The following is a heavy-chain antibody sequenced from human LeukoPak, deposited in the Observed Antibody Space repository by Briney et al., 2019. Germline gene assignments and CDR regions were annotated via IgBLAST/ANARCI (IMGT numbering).Heavy chain of an antibody. CDR2: ISSSGSTI. D-gene: IGHD6-13*01. CDR1: GFTFSSYS. J-gene: IGHJ4*02. CDR3: ARDRGLAAAGTFDY. Sequence: GGSLRLSCAASGFTFSSYSMNWVRQAPGKGLEWVSYISSSGSTIYYADSVKGRFTISRDNAKNSLYLQMNSLRAEDTAVYYCARDRGLAAAGTFDYWGQGTLVTVSS. V-gene: IGHV3-48*04.